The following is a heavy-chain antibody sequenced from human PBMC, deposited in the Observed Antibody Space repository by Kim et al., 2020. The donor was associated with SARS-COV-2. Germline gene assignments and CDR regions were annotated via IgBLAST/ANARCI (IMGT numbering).Heavy chain of an antibody. D-gene: IGHD6-6*01. Sequence: DSVKGRFTISRENSKNSLYLQMNSLRAEDTAVYYCAKRDKIAARPFYFDYWGQGTLVTVSS. J-gene: IGHJ4*02. V-gene: IGHV3-23*01. CDR3: AKRDKIAARPFYFDY.